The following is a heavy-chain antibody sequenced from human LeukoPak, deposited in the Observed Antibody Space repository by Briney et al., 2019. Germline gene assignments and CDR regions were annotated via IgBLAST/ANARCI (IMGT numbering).Heavy chain of an antibody. CDR3: TRDFSAKMATITDI. Sequence: GASVKVSCKASGYAFLDYGISWLRQAPGQGLEWVGWVGPYNGETQYLQKLQGRVTLTTDTLTNTAFMELTGLSPDDTAIYYCTRDFSAKMATITDIWGQGTLVVVSS. CDR1: GYAFLDYG. J-gene: IGHJ4*02. V-gene: IGHV1-18*01. D-gene: IGHD5-24*01. CDR2: VGPYNGET.